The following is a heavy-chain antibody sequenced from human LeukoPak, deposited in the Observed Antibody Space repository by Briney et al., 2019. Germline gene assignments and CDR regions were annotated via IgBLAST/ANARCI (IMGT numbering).Heavy chain of an antibody. CDR2: ISAYNGNT. J-gene: IGHJ4*02. Sequence: ASVTVSCTTSGYTFTSYGISWVRQAPGQGIEWMGWISAYNGNTNYAQKLQGRVTMTTDTSTSTAYMELRSLRSDDTAVYYCAREGLGELTLDCWGQGTLVTVSS. CDR3: AREGLGELTLDC. D-gene: IGHD3-16*01. V-gene: IGHV1-18*01. CDR1: GYTFTSYG.